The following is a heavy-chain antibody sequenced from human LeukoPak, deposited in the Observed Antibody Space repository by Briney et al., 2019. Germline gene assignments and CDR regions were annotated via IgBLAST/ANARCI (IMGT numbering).Heavy chain of an antibody. CDR1: AFTFSSYA. CDR2: ISVSGGRT. V-gene: IGHV3-23*01. D-gene: IGHD2-2*01. CDR3: AKSRCGSLTSCAKNYYYYMDV. Sequence: GGSLRLSCAASAFTFSSYAMRWVRQAPGKGLEWVSGISVSGGRTYYADSVKGRFTISRDNSKNTLYLQMNSLRAEDTAVYYCAKSRCGSLTSCAKNYYYYMDVWGKGTTVTVSS. J-gene: IGHJ6*03.